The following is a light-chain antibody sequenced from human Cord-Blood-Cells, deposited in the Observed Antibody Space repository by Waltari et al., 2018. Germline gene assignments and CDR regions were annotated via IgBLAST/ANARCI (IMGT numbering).Light chain of an antibody. Sequence: IVMTQSPDSLAVSLGERATINCKSTQSVLYSSNNKNYLAWYQQKPGQPPKLRIYWAATRETGVPDRFSCSGSGTDFALTISSLQAEDVAVYYCQQYYSTPYTCGQGTKLEIK. V-gene: IGKV4-1*01. CDR2: WAA. CDR1: QSVLYSSNNKNY. J-gene: IGKJ2*01. CDR3: QQYYSTPYT.